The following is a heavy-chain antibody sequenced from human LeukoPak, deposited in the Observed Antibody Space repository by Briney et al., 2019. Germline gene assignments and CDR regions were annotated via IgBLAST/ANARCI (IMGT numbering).Heavy chain of an antibody. J-gene: IGHJ3*02. CDR2: IIPIFGTA. Sequence: SVKVSCKASGGTFSSYAISWVRRAPGQGRKWMGGIIPIFGTANYAQKFQGRVTITADESTSTAYMELSSLRSEDTAVYYCASEGGIAAAGTSGDAFDIWGQGTMVTVSS. D-gene: IGHD6-13*01. CDR3: ASEGGIAAAGTSGDAFDI. V-gene: IGHV1-69*13. CDR1: GGTFSSYA.